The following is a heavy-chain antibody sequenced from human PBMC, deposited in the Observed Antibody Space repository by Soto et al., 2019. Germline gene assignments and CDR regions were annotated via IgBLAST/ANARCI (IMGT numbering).Heavy chain of an antibody. D-gene: IGHD3-22*01. CDR2: IGDSGDST. Sequence: GGSLRLSCAASGFTFNTYAMSWVRQAPGKGLEWVSAIGDSGDSTYQADSVKGRFTISRDNAKNTLFLKMNSLRAEDTAVYYCAKGSRGYYGSSSYYYFDSWGQGTLVTVSS. J-gene: IGHJ4*02. CDR3: AKGSRGYYGSSSYYYFDS. CDR1: GFTFNTYA. V-gene: IGHV3-23*01.